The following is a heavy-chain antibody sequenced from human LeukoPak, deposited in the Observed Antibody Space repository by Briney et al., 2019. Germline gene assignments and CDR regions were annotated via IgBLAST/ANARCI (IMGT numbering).Heavy chain of an antibody. CDR1: GYTFTSYG. J-gene: IGHJ6*02. CDR3: ATSHFYYYYYGMDV. Sequence: ASVKVSCKASGYTFTSYGISWVRQAPGQGLEWMGWISAYNGNTNYAQKLQGRVTMTTDTSTSTAYMELRSLRSDDTAVYYCATSHFYYYYYGMDVWGQGTTVTVSS. V-gene: IGHV1-18*01. CDR2: ISAYNGNT.